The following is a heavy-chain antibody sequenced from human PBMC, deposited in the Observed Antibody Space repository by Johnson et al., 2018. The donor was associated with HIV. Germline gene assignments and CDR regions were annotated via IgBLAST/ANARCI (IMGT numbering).Heavy chain of an antibody. V-gene: IGHV3-30*18. CDR1: GFTFDDYG. CDR2: ISFDGSHK. D-gene: IGHD3/OR15-3a*01. Sequence: HVQLVESGGGVVQPGGSLRLSCAASGFTFDDYGMHWVRQAPGKGLEWVAVISFDGSHKYYTDSVKGLSTISRDNSNNTLYLHMNSLRPDDTGVYYCAKEKFMFLDNPVDAFDVWGQGTMVTFSS. J-gene: IGHJ3*01. CDR3: AKEKFMFLDNPVDAFDV.